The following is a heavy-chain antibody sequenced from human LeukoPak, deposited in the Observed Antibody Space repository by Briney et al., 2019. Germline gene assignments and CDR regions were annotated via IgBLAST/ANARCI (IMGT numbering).Heavy chain of an antibody. D-gene: IGHD3-10*01. CDR3: ASEVPYYYYMDV. V-gene: IGHV3-48*03. CDR1: GFTFSSYE. Sequence: GGSLRLSCAASGFTFSSYEMNWVRQAPGKGLEWVSYLSRSGINIYYADSVKGRFTISRDNAKNSLYLQMNSLRAEDTAVYYCASEVPYYYYMDVWGKGTTVTISS. J-gene: IGHJ6*03. CDR2: LSRSGINI.